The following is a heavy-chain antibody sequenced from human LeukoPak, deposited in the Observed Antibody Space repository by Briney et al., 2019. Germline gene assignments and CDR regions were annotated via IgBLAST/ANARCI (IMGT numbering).Heavy chain of an antibody. V-gene: IGHV4-39*01. Sequence: SETLSLTCTVSGDSISSSSYYWGWIRQPPGTGLEWIGSIYYSGSTYYNPSFKSRVTISVDTSKNQFSLKLSSVTAADTAVYYCTRQSYYYDSSGHYYDYWGQGTLVTVSS. J-gene: IGHJ4*02. CDR1: GDSISSSSYY. CDR3: TRQSYYYDSSGHYYDY. D-gene: IGHD3-22*01. CDR2: IYYSGST.